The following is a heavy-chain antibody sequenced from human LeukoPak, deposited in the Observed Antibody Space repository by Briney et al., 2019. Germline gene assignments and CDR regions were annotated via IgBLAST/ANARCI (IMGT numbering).Heavy chain of an antibody. V-gene: IGHV1-24*01. CDR1: GYTLTELS. CDR3: ATGESWYDYFDY. Sequence: WASVKVSCKVSGYTLTELSMHWVRQAPGKGLEWMGGFDPEDGETIYAQKFQGRVTMTEDTSTDTAYMELSSLRSEDTAVYYCATGESWYDYFDYWGQGTLVTVSS. J-gene: IGHJ4*02. CDR2: FDPEDGET. D-gene: IGHD6-13*01.